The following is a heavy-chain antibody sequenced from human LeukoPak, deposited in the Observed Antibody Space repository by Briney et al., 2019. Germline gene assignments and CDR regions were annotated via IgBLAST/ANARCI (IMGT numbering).Heavy chain of an antibody. D-gene: IGHD4-17*01. CDR1: GGSFSSGTFY. J-gene: IGHJ4*02. CDR2: IHFSGGT. V-gene: IGHV4-39*01. CDR3: ASGSGDYGDPFDY. Sequence: SETLSLTCTFSGGSFSSGTFYWAWIRQPPGKGLEWIGSIHFSGGTYYNPSLKSRVTISVDTSKNQFSLKVTSVTAADTAVYYCASGSGDYGDPFDYWGQGTLVTVSS.